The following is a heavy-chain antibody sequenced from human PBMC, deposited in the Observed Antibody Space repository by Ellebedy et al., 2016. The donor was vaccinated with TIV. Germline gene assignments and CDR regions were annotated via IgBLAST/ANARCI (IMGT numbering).Heavy chain of an antibody. V-gene: IGHV3-48*02. CDR1: GFTFSTYS. D-gene: IGHD4-17*01. CDR3: GRESHDYGDNGFDC. J-gene: IGHJ4*02. Sequence: PGGSLRLSCSASGFTFSTYSMTWVRQAPGTGLEWLSYIYSGGSTIYYADSVKGRFTISRDNADNSLYLQINSLGDEYTAVYYCGRESHDYGDNGFDCWGQGTLVTVSS. CDR2: IYSGGSTI.